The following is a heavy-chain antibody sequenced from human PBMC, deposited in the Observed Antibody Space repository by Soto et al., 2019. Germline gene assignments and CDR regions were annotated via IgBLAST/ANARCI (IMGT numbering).Heavy chain of an antibody. Sequence: GGSLRLSCSPSGFTFRNYGLVWVRQAPGKGLEWVALISYDGDNKYYSDSARGRFTVSRDNFKNTLFLQMDSLRPEDTAVYYCAKKILGYGADSDALNVWGQGTTVTVSS. V-gene: IGHV3-30*18. D-gene: IGHD4-17*01. CDR1: GFTFRNYG. CDR2: ISYDGDNK. CDR3: AKKILGYGADSDALNV. J-gene: IGHJ6*02.